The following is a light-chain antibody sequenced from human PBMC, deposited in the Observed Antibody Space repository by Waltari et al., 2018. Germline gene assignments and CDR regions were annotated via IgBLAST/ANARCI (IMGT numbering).Light chain of an antibody. Sequence: QAAMTQHRPVPGSPGQSHTISCTGHSSDAGGYNYVSWDQQHPGKAPKLMIYDVNKRPSGVPDRFSGSKSGNTASLTISGLQAEDEADFYCCSYAGSYILVFGGGTKLTVL. CDR3: CSYAGSYILV. V-gene: IGLV2-11*02. CDR1: SSDAGGYNY. J-gene: IGLJ2*01. CDR2: DVN.